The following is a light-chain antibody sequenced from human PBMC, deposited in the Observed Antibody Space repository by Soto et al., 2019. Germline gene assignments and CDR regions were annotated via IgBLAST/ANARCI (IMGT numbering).Light chain of an antibody. CDR2: AAS. V-gene: IGKV1-39*01. Sequence: DIQMTQSPSSLSASVGDRVTITCRASQSISSNLNWYQQKPGKAPKLLIYAASNLQSGVPSTFSGSGSGTEFTLTISSLQSEDFAVYYCQQYNMWPNTFGQGTRLEIK. CDR3: QQYNMWPNT. CDR1: QSISSN. J-gene: IGKJ5*01.